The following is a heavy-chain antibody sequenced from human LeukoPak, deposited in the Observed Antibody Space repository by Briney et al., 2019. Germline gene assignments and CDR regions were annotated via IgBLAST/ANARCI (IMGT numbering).Heavy chain of an antibody. CDR2: IYYSGST. CDR1: GGSISSSSYY. D-gene: IGHD4-17*01. CDR3: ARENGDYDY. Sequence: SETLSLTCTVSGGSISSSSYYWGWIRQPPGKGLEWIGSIYYSGSTYYNPSLKSRVTISVDTSKNQFSLKLSSVTAADTAVYYCARENGDYDYWGQGTLVTVSS. V-gene: IGHV4-39*07. J-gene: IGHJ4*02.